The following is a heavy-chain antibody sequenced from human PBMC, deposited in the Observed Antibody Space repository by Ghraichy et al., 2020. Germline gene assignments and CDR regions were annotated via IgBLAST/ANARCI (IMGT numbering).Heavy chain of an antibody. CDR2: IYWNDYK. Sequence: SGPTLVKPTQTLTLTCTFSGFSLSTSGVGVGWIRQPPGKALEWLALIYWNDYKRYSPSLKSRLTITKDTSKNQVVLTMTNMDPVDTATYYCAHRPEMTYDSNGYREVDAFDIWGQGTMVTVSS. J-gene: IGHJ3*02. D-gene: IGHD3-22*01. CDR1: GFSLSTSGVG. V-gene: IGHV2-5*01. CDR3: AHRPEMTYDSNGYREVDAFDI.